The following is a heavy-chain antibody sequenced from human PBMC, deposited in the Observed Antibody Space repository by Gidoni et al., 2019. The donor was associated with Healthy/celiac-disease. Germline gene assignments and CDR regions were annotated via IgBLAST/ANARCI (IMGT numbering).Heavy chain of an antibody. CDR2: IYSGGST. D-gene: IGHD4-17*01. V-gene: IGHV3-53*04. J-gene: IGHJ6*02. CDR3: ARTTVTTGGMDV. Sequence: GLEWVSVIYSGGSTYYADSVKGRFTISRHNSKNTLYLQMNSLRAEDTAVYYCARTTVTTGGMDVWGQGTTVTVSS.